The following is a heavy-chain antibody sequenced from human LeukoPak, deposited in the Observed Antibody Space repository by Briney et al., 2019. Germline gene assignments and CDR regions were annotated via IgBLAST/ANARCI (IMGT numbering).Heavy chain of an antibody. J-gene: IGHJ4*02. D-gene: IGHD5-18*01. V-gene: IGHV4-39*01. CDR1: GGSISSSSYY. Sequence: SETLSLTCTVSGGSISSSSYYWGWIRQPPGKGLEWIGSIYYSGSTYYNPSLKSRVTISVDTSKNQFSLKLSSVTAADTAVYYCAVFPLYSYATRDYWGQGTLVTVSS. CDR2: IYYSGST. CDR3: AVFPLYSYATRDY.